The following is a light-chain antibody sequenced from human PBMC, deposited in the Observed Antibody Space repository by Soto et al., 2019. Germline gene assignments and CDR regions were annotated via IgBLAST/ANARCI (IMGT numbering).Light chain of an antibody. CDR2: GAS. V-gene: IGKV1-16*01. Sequence: DIQMTQSPSSLSASVGDRVSITCRASQGIGSSVVWLQQKPGKAPKSLIYGASKLLSGVPSRFSGNGYGTDFTLTISSLQPEDFATYYCQQYNNWPPRTFGQGTKVEIK. J-gene: IGKJ1*01. CDR1: QGIGSS. CDR3: QQYNNWPPRT.